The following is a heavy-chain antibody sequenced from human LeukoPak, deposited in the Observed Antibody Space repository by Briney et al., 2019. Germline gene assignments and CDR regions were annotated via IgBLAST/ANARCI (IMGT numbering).Heavy chain of an antibody. V-gene: IGHV4-39*01. CDR1: GGSISSVNYH. J-gene: IGHJ5*02. CDR2: MYYREST. D-gene: IGHD2-15*01. CDR3: ASLKLRYCSGGSCHSPGRFDA. Sequence: SETLSLTCTVSGGSISSVNYHWGWIRQPPGKGLEWIGNMYYRESTYYNPSLKSRVTISVDTSKWQFSLKLSSVTAADTAVYYCASLKLRYCSGGSCHSPGRFDAWGQGTPVTVSS.